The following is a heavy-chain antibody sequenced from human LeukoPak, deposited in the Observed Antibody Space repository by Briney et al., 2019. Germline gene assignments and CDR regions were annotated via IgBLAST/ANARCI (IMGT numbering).Heavy chain of an antibody. J-gene: IGHJ5*02. CDR1: GGSISSYY. CDR2: IYYSGST. CDR3: ARESYYGSNRFDP. D-gene: IGHD3-10*01. Sequence: SETLSLTCTVSGGSISSYYWSWIRQPPGKGLEWIGYIYYSGSTNYNPSLKSRVTISVDTSKNQFSLKLSSVTAADTAVYYCARESYYGSNRFDPWGQGTLVTVSS. V-gene: IGHV4-59*01.